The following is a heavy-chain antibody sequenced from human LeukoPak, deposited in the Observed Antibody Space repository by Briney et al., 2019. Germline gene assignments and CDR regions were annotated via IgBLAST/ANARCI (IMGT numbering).Heavy chain of an antibody. D-gene: IGHD6-19*01. CDR3: AKVAVAVSGPIDY. Sequence: PGGCPRLACAAAGVTVSSYATIWVSQDPGNGLEWVSTIMGSGSSTYYADSVKGRCTISRDNSKNTLYLQMNSLRAEDTAVFYCAKVAVAVSGPIDYWGQGNLVTVSS. CDR2: IMGSGSST. V-gene: IGHV3-23*01. J-gene: IGHJ4*02. CDR1: GVTVSSYA.